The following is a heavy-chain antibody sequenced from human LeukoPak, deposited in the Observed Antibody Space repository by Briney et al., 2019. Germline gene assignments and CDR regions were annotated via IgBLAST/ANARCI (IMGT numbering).Heavy chain of an antibody. D-gene: IGHD5-12*01. CDR3: ARPLRNANWFDP. Sequence: SETLSLTCTVSGGSISSSSYYWGWIRQPPGKGLEWIGSIHYSGSTYYNPSLKSRVTISVDTSKNQFSLKLSSVTAADTAVYYCARPLRNANWFDPWGQGTLVTVSS. V-gene: IGHV4-39*01. CDR2: IHYSGST. J-gene: IGHJ5*02. CDR1: GGSISSSSYY.